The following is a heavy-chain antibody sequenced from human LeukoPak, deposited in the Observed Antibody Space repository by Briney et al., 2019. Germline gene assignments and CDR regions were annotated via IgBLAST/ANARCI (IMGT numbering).Heavy chain of an antibody. J-gene: IGHJ4*02. CDR3: ARAGLIVVVPAAVDY. Sequence: ASVMVSYKASGYTFTGYYMHWVRQAPGQGLEWMGWINPNSGGTNYAQKFQGRVTMTRDTSISTAYMELSRLRSDDTAVYYCARAGLIVVVPAAVDYWGQGTLVTVSS. CDR1: GYTFTGYY. CDR2: INPNSGGT. V-gene: IGHV1-2*02. D-gene: IGHD2-2*01.